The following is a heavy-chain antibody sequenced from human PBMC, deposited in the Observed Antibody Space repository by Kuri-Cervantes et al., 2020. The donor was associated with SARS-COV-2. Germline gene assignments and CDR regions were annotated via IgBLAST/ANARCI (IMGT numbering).Heavy chain of an antibody. CDR3: AIRVTGTNALDY. V-gene: IGHV1-69*10. J-gene: IGHJ4*02. D-gene: IGHD1-1*01. CDR1: GGTFSSYA. CDR2: IIPIFGIA. Sequence: SVKVSCKASGGTFSSYAISWVRQAPGQGLEWMGGIIPIFGIANYAQKFQGRVTITADKSTSTAYMELSSLRSEDTAVYYCAIRVTGTNALDYWGQGTLVTVSS.